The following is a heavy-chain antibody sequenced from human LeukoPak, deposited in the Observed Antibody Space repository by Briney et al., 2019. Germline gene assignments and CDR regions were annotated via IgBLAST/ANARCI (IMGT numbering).Heavy chain of an antibody. CDR1: GYTFATSW. V-gene: IGHV5-51*01. CDR2: IYPGDSDT. Sequence: GESLKISCTGSGYTFATSWIGWLRQMPGKGLEWMGIIYPGDSDTRYSPSFQGQVTISADKSISTAYLQWSSLRASDTAMYYCARQGYSSSSGGWFDPWGQGTLVTVSS. CDR3: ARQGYSSSSGGWFDP. D-gene: IGHD6-6*01. J-gene: IGHJ5*02.